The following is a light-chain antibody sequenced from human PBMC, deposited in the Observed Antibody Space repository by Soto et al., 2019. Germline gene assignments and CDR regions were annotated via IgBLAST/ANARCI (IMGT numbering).Light chain of an antibody. CDR2: ADN. CDR3: QSYDSSRSGYV. V-gene: IGLV1-40*01. Sequence: QSVLTQPPSVSGAPGQRATISCTGTTSNIGAGYDVHWYQQLPGTAPKLLIYADNNRPSGVPDRFSASTSGTSASLAITGLQAEDEADYYCQSYDSSRSGYVFGGGTKLTVL. J-gene: IGLJ2*01. CDR1: TSNIGAGYD.